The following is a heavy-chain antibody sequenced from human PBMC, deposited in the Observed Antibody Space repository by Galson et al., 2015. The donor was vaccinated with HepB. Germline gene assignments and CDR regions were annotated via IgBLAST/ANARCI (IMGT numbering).Heavy chain of an antibody. V-gene: IGHV3-48*02. CDR1: GFTFSSYS. CDR3: AREPLGLGAFDI. CDR2: ISSSSSTV. D-gene: IGHD3-16*01. Sequence: SLRLSCAASGFTFSSYSMNWVRQAPGKGLEWVSYISSSSSTVYYADSVKGRFTISRDNAKNSLYLQMNSLRDEDTAVYYCAREPLGLGAFDIWGQGTMVTVSS. J-gene: IGHJ3*02.